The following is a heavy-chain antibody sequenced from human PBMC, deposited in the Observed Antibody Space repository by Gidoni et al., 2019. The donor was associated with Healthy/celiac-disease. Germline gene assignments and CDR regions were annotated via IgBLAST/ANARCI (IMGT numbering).Heavy chain of an antibody. CDR2: IDPSDSYT. D-gene: IGHD3-22*01. CDR3: ARSSITMIED. J-gene: IGHJ4*02. Sequence: HGKGLEWMGRIDPSDSYTNYSPSFQGHVTISADKSISTAYLQWSSLKASDTAMYYCARSSITMIEDWGQGTLVTVSS. V-gene: IGHV5-10-1*01.